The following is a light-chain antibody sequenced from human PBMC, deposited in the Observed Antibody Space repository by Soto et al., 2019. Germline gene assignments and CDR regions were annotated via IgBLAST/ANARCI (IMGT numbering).Light chain of an antibody. V-gene: IGKV1-5*03. Sequence: DIQMTQSPSTLSASIGDRVTITCRASQSISSWLAWYQQKPGKAPKFLIYKASTLESGVPSRFSGSGSGTEFALTISSVQPDDFATYYCQQSYNMPRTFGQGTKVDIK. J-gene: IGKJ1*01. CDR1: QSISSW. CDR2: KAS. CDR3: QQSYNMPRT.